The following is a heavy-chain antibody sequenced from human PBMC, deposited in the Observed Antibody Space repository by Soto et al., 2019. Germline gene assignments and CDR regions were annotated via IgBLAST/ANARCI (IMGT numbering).Heavy chain of an antibody. V-gene: IGHV4-31*03. CDR2: IYYSWST. D-gene: IGHD3-22*01. Sequence: QVQLQESGPGLVKPSQTLSLTCTVSGGSISSGGYYWSWIRQHPGKGLEWIGYIYYSWSTYYNPSLKSRVTISVDTSKNQFSLKLSSVTAADTAVYYCARAIRSSGRGWLVDYWGQGTLVTVSA. J-gene: IGHJ4*02. CDR3: ARAIRSSGRGWLVDY. CDR1: GGSISSGGYY.